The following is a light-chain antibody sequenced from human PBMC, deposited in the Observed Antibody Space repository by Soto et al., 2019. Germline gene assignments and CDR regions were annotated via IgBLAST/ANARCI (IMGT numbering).Light chain of an antibody. V-gene: IGKV3-11*01. J-gene: IGKJ5*01. CDR1: QSVGTY. Sequence: EIVLTQSPATLSLSPGERATLSCRASQSVGTYLAWYQQKPGQAPRLLISDASNRATGIPARFSGSGSGADFTLTISSLEPEDFAVYYCQQRTNWPITFGQGTRLEMK. CDR2: DAS. CDR3: QQRTNWPIT.